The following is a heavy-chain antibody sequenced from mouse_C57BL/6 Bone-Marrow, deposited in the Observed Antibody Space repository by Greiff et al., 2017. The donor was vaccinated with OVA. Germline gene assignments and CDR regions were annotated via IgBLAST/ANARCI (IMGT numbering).Heavy chain of an antibody. CDR2: IDPENGDT. D-gene: IGHD1-1*01. CDR3: TTLYGSSYETWFAY. CDR1: GFNIKDDY. V-gene: IGHV14-4*01. J-gene: IGHJ3*01. Sequence: VQLQQSGAELVRPGASVKLSCTASGFNIKDDYMHWVKQKPEQGLEWIGWIDPENGDTEYASKFQGKATITADTSSNTAYLQLSSLTSEDTAVYYCTTLYGSSYETWFAYWGQGTLVTVSA.